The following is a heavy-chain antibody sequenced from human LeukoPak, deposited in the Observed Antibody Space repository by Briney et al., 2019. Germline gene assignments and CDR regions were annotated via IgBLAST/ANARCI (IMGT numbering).Heavy chain of an antibody. CDR3: AAYYYGSGSSPGFFDP. Sequence: SETLSLTCTVSGGSISSSSYYWGWIRQPPGRGLECIGNIYYVGTTYYNPSLRSRVTISVDTSKGQFSLKLTSVTAADTAVYYCAAYYYGSGSSPGFFDPWGQGTLVTVSS. CDR2: IYYVGTT. V-gene: IGHV4-39*01. D-gene: IGHD3-10*01. CDR1: GGSISSSSYY. J-gene: IGHJ5*02.